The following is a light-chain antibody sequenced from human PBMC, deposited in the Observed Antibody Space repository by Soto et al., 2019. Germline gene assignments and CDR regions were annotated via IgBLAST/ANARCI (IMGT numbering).Light chain of an antibody. Sequence: EIVLTQSPATLSLSPGERATLSCRASQSVSSYLAWYQQKPGQAPRLLIYDASNRATGIPARFSGSGSGTDFTLTSSNLEHEAFAVYYWQQSSNWPGFGGGTKVEIK. J-gene: IGKJ4*02. V-gene: IGKV3-11*01. CDR3: QQSSNWPG. CDR2: DAS. CDR1: QSVSSY.